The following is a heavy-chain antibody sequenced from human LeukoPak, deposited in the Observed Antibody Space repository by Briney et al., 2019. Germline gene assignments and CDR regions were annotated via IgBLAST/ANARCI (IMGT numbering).Heavy chain of an antibody. D-gene: IGHD3-10*01. CDR1: GYTLTELS. CDR3: ATDQRGAGLGFRYGSGSYNGLDV. CDR2: FDPEDGET. J-gene: IGHJ6*02. Sequence: ASVKVSCKVSGYTLTELSMHWVRQTPGKGRELMGGFDPEDGETLYAQKFQGRVTMTEDTSTDTAYMELSSLRSDDTAVYFCATDQRGAGLGFRYGSGSYNGLDVWGQGTAVTVSS. V-gene: IGHV1-24*01.